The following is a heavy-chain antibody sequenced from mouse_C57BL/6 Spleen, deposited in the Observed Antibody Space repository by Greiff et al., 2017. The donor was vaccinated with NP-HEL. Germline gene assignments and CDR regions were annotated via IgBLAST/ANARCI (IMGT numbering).Heavy chain of an antibody. CDR3: ARAIYYGNYGYFDV. D-gene: IGHD2-1*01. J-gene: IGHJ1*03. CDR2: INPTNGGT. Sequence: VQLQQSGPELVKPGASVKMSCKASGYTFTDYNMHWVKQSHGKSLEWIGYINPTNGGTSYNQKFKGKATLTVNKYSSTAYMELRSLTSEDSAVYDCARAIYYGNYGYFDVWGTGTTVTVSS. CDR1: GYTFTDYN. V-gene: IGHV1-22*01.